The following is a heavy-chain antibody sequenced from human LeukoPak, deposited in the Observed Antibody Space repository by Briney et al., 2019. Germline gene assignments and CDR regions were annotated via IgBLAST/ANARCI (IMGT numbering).Heavy chain of an antibody. Sequence: SETLSLTCAVYGGSFSGYYWSWIRQPPGKGLEWIGEINHSGSTNYNPSLKSRVTISVDTSKNQFSLKLSSVTATDSAVYYCARRLGSSIAFDIWGQGTMVTVSS. V-gene: IGHV4-34*01. D-gene: IGHD6-13*01. CDR1: GGSFSGYY. CDR2: INHSGST. J-gene: IGHJ3*02. CDR3: ARRLGSSIAFDI.